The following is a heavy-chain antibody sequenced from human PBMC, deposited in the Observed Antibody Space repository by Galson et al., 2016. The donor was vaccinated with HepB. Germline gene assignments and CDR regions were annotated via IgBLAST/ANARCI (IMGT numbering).Heavy chain of an antibody. CDR1: GGSFNAYY. Sequence: ETLSLTCAVSGGSFNAYYWTRIRQPPGKGLEWIGYIHSSGSTNYNPSLKNRVTMSVDTSQNQFSLKLSSVTAADTAVYYCTRGAKGVVGAADSWGQGTLVTVSS. V-gene: IGHV4-59*01. D-gene: IGHD1-26*01. CDR2: IHSSGST. J-gene: IGHJ4*02. CDR3: TRGAKGVVGAADS.